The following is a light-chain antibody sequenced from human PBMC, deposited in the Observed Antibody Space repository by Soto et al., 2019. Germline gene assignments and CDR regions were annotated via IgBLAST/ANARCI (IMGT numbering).Light chain of an antibody. J-gene: IGKJ1*01. CDR1: QGIRND. CDR3: LQHYNYPRT. Sequence: AIQMTQSPSSLSASVGDRVTITCRASQGIRNDLGWYQQKPGKAPKVLIYAASSLQSGVASRFSGSGSGTDFTLTISSLQAEDVATYYCLQHYNYPRTFGQGTKVEVK. CDR2: AAS. V-gene: IGKV1-6*01.